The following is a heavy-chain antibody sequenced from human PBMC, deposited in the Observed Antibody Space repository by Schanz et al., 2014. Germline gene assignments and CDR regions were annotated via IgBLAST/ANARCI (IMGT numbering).Heavy chain of an antibody. CDR1: GFNLRRYS. Sequence: QLVESGGGLVKPGGSLRLSCATSGFNLRRYSMNWVRQTPGKGLEWVAPISASSTFIYYADSVRVRVTIARDILKNSVSLAVGSRMAKDTALYDSARDGSEASEAFDTWGQGTLVTVSA. J-gene: IGHJ4*02. CDR2: ISASSTFI. CDR3: ARDGSEASEAFDT. V-gene: IGHV3-21*01.